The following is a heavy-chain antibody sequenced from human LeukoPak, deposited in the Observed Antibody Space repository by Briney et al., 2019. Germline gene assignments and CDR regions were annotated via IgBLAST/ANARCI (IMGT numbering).Heavy chain of an antibody. D-gene: IGHD2-2*01. J-gene: IGHJ4*02. V-gene: IGHV5-51*01. CDR2: IYPGYSDT. Sequence: GESLKISCKGSGYTFTSYWIGWVRQMPGKGLEWMVIIYPGYSDTRYSPSFRSQVTISADKSINTAYLQWSSMKASDTAIYYCARHQGYCSSTSCYVVNWGQGTLVTVSS. CDR1: GYTFTSYW. CDR3: ARHQGYCSSTSCYVVN.